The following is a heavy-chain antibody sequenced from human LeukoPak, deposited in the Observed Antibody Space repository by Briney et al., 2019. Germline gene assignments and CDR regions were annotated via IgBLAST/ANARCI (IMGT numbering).Heavy chain of an antibody. D-gene: IGHD1-26*01. J-gene: IGHJ6*03. Sequence: ASVKVSCKASGGTFSSYAISWVRQAPGHGLEWMGGIIPIFGTANYAQKFQGRVTITADESTRTAYMGLSSLRSEDTAVYYCARSVEWGGRYPNYYYYMDVWGKGTTVTVSS. V-gene: IGHV1-69*13. CDR2: IIPIFGTA. CDR3: ARSVEWGGRYPNYYYYMDV. CDR1: GGTFSSYA.